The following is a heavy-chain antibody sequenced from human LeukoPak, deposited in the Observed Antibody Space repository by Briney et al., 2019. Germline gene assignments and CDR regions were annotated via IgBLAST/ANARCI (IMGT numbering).Heavy chain of an antibody. CDR2: IYSGGST. V-gene: IGHV3-23*03. Sequence: PGGSLRLSCAASGFTFSSYAMSWVRQAPGKGLEWVSVIYSGGSTYYADSVKGRFTISRDNSKNTLYLQMNSLRAEDTAVYYCAKSPKGSRVPYNWFDPWGQGTLVTVSS. J-gene: IGHJ5*02. CDR3: AKSPKGSRVPYNWFDP. CDR1: GFTFSSYA.